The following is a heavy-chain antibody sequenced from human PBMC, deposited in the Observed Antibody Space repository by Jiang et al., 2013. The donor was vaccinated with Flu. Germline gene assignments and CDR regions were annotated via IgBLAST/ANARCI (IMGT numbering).Heavy chain of an antibody. D-gene: IGHD3-16*01. CDR3: ARDGEYDYVWGSLDY. Sequence: VQLVESGGGVVQPGRSLRLSCAASGFTFSSYAMHWVRQAPGKGLEWVAVISYDGSNKYYADSVKGRFTISRDNSKNTLYLQMNSLRAEDTAVYYCARDGEYDYVWGSLDYWGQGTLVTGLL. J-gene: IGHJ4*02. V-gene: IGHV3-30*01. CDR2: ISYDGSNK. CDR1: GFTFSSYA.